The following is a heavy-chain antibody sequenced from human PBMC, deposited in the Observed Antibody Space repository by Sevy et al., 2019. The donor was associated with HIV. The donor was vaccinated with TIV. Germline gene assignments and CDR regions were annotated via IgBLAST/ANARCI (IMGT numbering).Heavy chain of an antibody. J-gene: IGHJ3*02. CDR3: ARVRAYYYGSSGLGHDAFDI. CDR1: GYTFTSYA. CDR2: INAGNGNT. V-gene: IGHV1-3*01. D-gene: IGHD3-22*01. Sequence: ASVKVSCKASGYTFTSYAMHWVRQAPGQRLEWMGWINAGNGNTKYSQMFQGRVTITRDTSGSTAYMELSSLRSEDTAVYYCARVRAYYYGSSGLGHDAFDIWGQGTMVTVSS.